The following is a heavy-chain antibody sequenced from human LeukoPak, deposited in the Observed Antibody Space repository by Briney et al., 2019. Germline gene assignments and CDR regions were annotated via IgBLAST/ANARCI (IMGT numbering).Heavy chain of an antibody. D-gene: IGHD2-2*01. J-gene: IGHJ5*02. CDR1: GGSISTYY. CDR3: ASVGVPPALGLNWFDP. Sequence: PSETLSLTCTVSGGSISTYYWSWIRQPPGKGLQWIGNIYYSGSTNYNPSLKSRVTILVDTSKNQFSLELSSVTAADTAVYYCASVGVPPALGLNWFDPWGQGTLVTVSS. CDR2: IYYSGST. V-gene: IGHV4-59*01.